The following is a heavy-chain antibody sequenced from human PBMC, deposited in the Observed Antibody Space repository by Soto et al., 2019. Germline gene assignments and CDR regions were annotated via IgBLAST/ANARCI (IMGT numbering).Heavy chain of an antibody. CDR2: ISYDGSNE. V-gene: IGHV3-30*18. J-gene: IGHJ4*02. CDR3: PKDAVGSSYFDY. D-gene: IGHD1-26*01. CDR1: GFTFSSYG. Sequence: QVQLVESGGGVVQPGRSLRLSCAASGFTFSSYGMHWVRQAPGKGLEWVAVISYDGSNEYYADSVKGRFTISRDNSKNTRYLQVNTLRAEDTAVYSCPKDAVGSSYFDYCGQGTLVTVSS.